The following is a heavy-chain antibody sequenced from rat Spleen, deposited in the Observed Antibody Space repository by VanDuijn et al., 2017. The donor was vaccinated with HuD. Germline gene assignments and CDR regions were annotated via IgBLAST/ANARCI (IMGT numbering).Heavy chain of an antibody. CDR1: GFSLTSNG. CDR2: ISSGGAT. V-gene: IGHV2S12*01. CDR3: ARGYTPDY. Sequence: QVQLKESGPGLVQPSQTLSLTCTVSGFSLTSNGVSWVRQPPGKGLEWIAAISSGGATYYNSALKSRLSISRDTSKSQVFLKMNSVQTEDTAMYFCARGYTPDYWGQGVMVTVSS. D-gene: IGHD1-5*01. J-gene: IGHJ2*01.